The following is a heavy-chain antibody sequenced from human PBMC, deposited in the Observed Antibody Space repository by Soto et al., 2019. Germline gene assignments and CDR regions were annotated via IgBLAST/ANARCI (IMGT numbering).Heavy chain of an antibody. V-gene: IGHV3-9*01. CDR3: AKDRGRGSGYGGDYYYGMDV. J-gene: IGHJ6*02. D-gene: IGHD5-12*01. CDR2: ISWNSGSI. Sequence: EVQLVESGGGLVQPGRSLRLSCAASGFTFDDYAMHWVRQAPGKGLEWVSGISWNSGSIGYADSVKGRFTISRDNAKNSLYLQMNSLRAEDTALYYCAKDRGRGSGYGGDYYYGMDVWGQGTTVTVSS. CDR1: GFTFDDYA.